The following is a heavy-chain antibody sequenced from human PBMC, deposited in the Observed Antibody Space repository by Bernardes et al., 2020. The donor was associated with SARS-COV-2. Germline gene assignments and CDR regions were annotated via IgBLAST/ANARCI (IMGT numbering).Heavy chain of an antibody. J-gene: IGHJ4*02. D-gene: IGHD2-21*01. CDR2: ISPKSGAT. V-gene: IGHV1-2*02. Sequence: ASVKVSCMASGYTFSAYYIHWLRQAPGQGFEWMGWISPKSGATNYAQKFQGRVTMTRDTAISTEYMQLSRLTSDDTAVYYCARTFYYDRGGDSVFDQWGQGTLVSVSS. CDR1: GYTFSAYY. CDR3: ARTFYYDRGGDSVFDQ.